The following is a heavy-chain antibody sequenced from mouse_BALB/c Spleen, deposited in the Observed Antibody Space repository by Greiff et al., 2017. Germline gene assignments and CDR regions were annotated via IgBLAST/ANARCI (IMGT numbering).Heavy chain of an antibody. CDR3: ARSKGLRGRDYFDY. CDR1: GYTFTDYY. J-gene: IGHJ2*01. CDR2: IYPGSGNT. V-gene: IGHV1-84*02. D-gene: IGHD2-4*01. Sequence: VQLQQSGPELVKPGASVKISCKASGYTFTDYYINWVKQKPGQGLEWIGWIYPGSGNTKYNEKFKGKATLTVDTSSSTAYMQLSSLTSEDTAVYFGARSKGLRGRDYFDYWGQGTTLTVSS.